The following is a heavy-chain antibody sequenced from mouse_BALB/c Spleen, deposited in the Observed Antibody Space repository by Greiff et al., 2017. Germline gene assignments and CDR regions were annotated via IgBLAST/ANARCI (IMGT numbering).Heavy chain of an antibody. Sequence: EVKLMESGGGLVQPGGSLRLSCATSGFTFTDYYMSWVRQPPGKALEWLGFIRNKANGYTTEYSASVKGRFTISRDNSQSILYLQMNTLRAEDSATYYCARDIAPYYDYDRGAMDYWGQGTSVTVSS. CDR3: ARDIAPYYDYDRGAMDY. V-gene: IGHV7-3*02. CDR2: IRNKANGYTT. D-gene: IGHD2-4*01. J-gene: IGHJ4*01. CDR1: GFTFTDYY.